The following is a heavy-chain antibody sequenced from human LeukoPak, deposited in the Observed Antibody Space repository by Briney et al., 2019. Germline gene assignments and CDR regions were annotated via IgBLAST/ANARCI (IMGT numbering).Heavy chain of an antibody. CDR1: YYSISSGYY. D-gene: IGHD2-2*01. CDR2: IYHRGTT. Sequence: SETLSLICNVSYYSISSGYYWGWIRQPPGKGLEWIGSIYHRGTTYYNPSLKSRVTISVDTSKNQFSLKLSSVTAADTAVYYCATEYQLLSDAFDIWGQGTMVTVSS. J-gene: IGHJ3*02. CDR3: ATEYQLLSDAFDI. V-gene: IGHV4-38-2*02.